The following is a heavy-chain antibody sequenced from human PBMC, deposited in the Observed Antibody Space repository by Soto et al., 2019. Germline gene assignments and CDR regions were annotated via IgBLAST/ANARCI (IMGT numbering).Heavy chain of an antibody. J-gene: IGHJ4*02. CDR1: GFTLSDYY. V-gene: IGHV3-11*05. CDR2: ISSGRSST. Sequence: QVQLVESGGGLVKPGGSLRLSCAASGFTLSDYYMSWIRQAPGKGLEWVSYISSGRSSTNYADSVKGRFTISRDSAKNSLDLQINRLRGGGTAVYFRGRVAPPQDYWGQGTLVTVSS. CDR3: GRVAPPQDY.